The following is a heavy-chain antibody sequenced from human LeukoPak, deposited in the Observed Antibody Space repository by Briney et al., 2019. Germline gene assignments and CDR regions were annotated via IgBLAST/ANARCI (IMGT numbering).Heavy chain of an antibody. CDR3: ARDGHGDYVYFQH. Sequence: SETLSLTCSVSGGSISSYYWSWIRQPPGKGLEWIGYIYYSGSTNYNPSLKSRVTISVDTSKNQFSLKLGSVTAADTAVYYCARDGHGDYVYFQHWGQGTLVTVSS. V-gene: IGHV4-59*01. D-gene: IGHD4-17*01. CDR2: IYYSGST. CDR1: GGSISSYY. J-gene: IGHJ1*01.